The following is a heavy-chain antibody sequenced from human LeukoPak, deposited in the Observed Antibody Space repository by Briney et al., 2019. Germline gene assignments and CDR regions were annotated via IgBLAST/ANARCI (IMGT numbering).Heavy chain of an antibody. CDR3: ARDTEPRFDH. CDR2: ISNDGGIE. D-gene: IGHD4-11*01. Sequence: GGSLRLSCAASGFIFSNHALHWVRQAPGKGLEWVALISNDGGIEHYADSVRGRFTISRDNSKNTVYLHMSSLRPEDTAIYYCARDTEPRFDHWGRGALVTVS. CDR1: GFIFSNHA. V-gene: IGHV3-30*04. J-gene: IGHJ4*02.